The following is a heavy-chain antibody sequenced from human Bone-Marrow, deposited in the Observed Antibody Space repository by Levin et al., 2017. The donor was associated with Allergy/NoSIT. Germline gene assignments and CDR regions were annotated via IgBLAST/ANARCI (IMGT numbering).Heavy chain of an antibody. D-gene: IGHD2-2*01. Sequence: RGESLKISCTASGFTLGDDAMSWVRQAPGKGLEWVSFIRSTAYGGTTEYAASVKGRFIISRDESKSIAYLEMNSLKTEDTAVYYCIRGRGSTSIYDSWGQGTLVTVSS. J-gene: IGHJ5*02. V-gene: IGHV3-49*04. CDR3: IRGRGSTSIYDS. CDR1: GFTLGDDA. CDR2: IRSTAYGGTT.